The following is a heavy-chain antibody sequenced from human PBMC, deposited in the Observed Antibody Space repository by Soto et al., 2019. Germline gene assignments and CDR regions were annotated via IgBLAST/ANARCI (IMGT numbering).Heavy chain of an antibody. D-gene: IGHD1-26*01. CDR2: INHSGST. J-gene: IGHJ5*02. V-gene: IGHV4-34*01. CDR3: ARVREPLTGGPWFDP. Sequence: SETLSPTCTNYGRYFSGYYCRWIRHPPGKGLEWIGEINHSGSTNYNPSLKSRVTISVDMSKNQFSLKLSSVTAADMAVYYCARVREPLTGGPWFDPWGQGTLVTVS. CDR1: GRYFSGYY.